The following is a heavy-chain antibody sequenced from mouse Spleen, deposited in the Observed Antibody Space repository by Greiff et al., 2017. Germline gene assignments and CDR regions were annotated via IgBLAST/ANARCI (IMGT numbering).Heavy chain of an antibody. D-gene: IGHD2-5*01. CDR3: TRVDYSSYFDY. Sequence: EVKLVESGEGLVKPGGSLKLSCAASGFTFSSYAMSWVRQTPEKRLEWVAYISSGGDYIYYADTVKGRFTISRDNARNTLYLQMSSLKSEDTAMYYCTRVDYSSYFDYWGQGTTLTVSS. J-gene: IGHJ2*01. CDR2: ISSGGDYI. V-gene: IGHV5-9-1*02. CDR1: GFTFSSYA.